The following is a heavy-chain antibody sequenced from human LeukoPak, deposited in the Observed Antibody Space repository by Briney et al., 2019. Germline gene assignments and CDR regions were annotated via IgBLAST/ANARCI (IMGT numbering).Heavy chain of an antibody. CDR3: AKLRYYDFWSGYSISNNWFDP. CDR2: ISGSGGST. J-gene: IGHJ5*02. Sequence: PGGSLRLSCAASGFTFSSYAMSWVRQAPGKGREWVSAISGSGGSTYYADSVKGRFTISRDNSKNTLYLQMNSLRAEDTAVYYCAKLRYYDFWSGYSISNNWFDPWGQGTLVTVSS. V-gene: IGHV3-23*01. D-gene: IGHD3-3*01. CDR1: GFTFSSYA.